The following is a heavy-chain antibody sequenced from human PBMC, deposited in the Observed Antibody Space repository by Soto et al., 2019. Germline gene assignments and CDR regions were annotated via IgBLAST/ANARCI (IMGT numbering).Heavy chain of an antibody. CDR2: TYYRSKWYN. CDR3: ASSLRFRAVAGTPRDYYGMDV. V-gene: IGHV6-1*01. CDR1: GDSVSSNSAA. J-gene: IGHJ6*02. D-gene: IGHD6-19*01. Sequence: PSQTLSLTCAISGDSVSSNSAAWNWIRQSTSRGLEWLGRTYYRSKWYNDYAVSVKSRITINPDTSKNQFSLQLNSVTPEDTAVYYCASSLRFRAVAGTPRDYYGMDVWGQGTTVTVSS.